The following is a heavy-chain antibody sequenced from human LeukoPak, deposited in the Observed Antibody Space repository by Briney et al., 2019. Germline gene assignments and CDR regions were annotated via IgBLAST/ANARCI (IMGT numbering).Heavy chain of an antibody. Sequence: SQTLSLTCTVSAGSVSSGTYYWNWIRQPAEKGLEWIGYIYYSGSTNYNPSLKSRVTISVDTSKNQFSLKLSSVTAADTAVYYCARENYGDYAFDIWGQGTMVTVSS. D-gene: IGHD4-17*01. CDR1: AGSVSSGTYY. J-gene: IGHJ3*02. CDR3: ARENYGDYAFDI. V-gene: IGHV4-61*10. CDR2: IYYSGST.